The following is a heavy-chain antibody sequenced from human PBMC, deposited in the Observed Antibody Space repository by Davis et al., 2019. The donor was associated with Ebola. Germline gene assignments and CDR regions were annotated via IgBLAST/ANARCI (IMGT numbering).Heavy chain of an antibody. D-gene: IGHD1-26*01. J-gene: IGHJ4*02. CDR2: MNPNSGNT. V-gene: IGHV1-8*01. Sequence: AASVKVSCKASGYTFTSYDINWVRQATGQGLEWMGWMNPNSGNTGYAQKFQGRVTMTRNTSISTAYMELSSLRSEDTAVYYCASPGPVGGSYLHYWGQGTLVTVSS. CDR3: ASPGPVGGSYLHY. CDR1: GYTFTSYD.